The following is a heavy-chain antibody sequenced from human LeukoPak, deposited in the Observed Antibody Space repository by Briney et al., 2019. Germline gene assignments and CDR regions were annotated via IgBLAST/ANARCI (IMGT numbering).Heavy chain of an antibody. D-gene: IGHD6-6*01. V-gene: IGHV4-34*01. J-gene: IGHJ4*02. Sequence: PSETLSLTCAVYGGSFSGYYWSWIRQPPGKGLEWIGEINHSGSTNYNPSLKSRVTISVDTSKTQFSLKLSSVTAADTAVYYCARARRGIAARPIDYWGQGTLVTVSS. CDR1: GGSFSGYY. CDR3: ARARRGIAARPIDY. CDR2: INHSGST.